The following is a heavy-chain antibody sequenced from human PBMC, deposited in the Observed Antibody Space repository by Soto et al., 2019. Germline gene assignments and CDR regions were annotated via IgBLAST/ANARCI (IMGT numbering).Heavy chain of an antibody. CDR3: ARERGTTGIWYFDL. CDR1: GFTFSDYD. D-gene: IGHD1-7*01. CDR2: IAISGDT. V-gene: IGHV3-13*01. J-gene: IGHJ2*01. Sequence: EVQLVESGGGLVQPGGSLRLSCAASGFTFSDYDIHWVRQAAGKGLEWVSGIAISGDTNYAGSVTGRFTISRENARNSVYRQMNSQRAGYTAVYYCARERGTTGIWYFDLWGRGTLVTVSS.